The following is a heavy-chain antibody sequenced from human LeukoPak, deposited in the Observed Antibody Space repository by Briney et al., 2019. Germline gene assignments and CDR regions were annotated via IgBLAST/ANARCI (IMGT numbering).Heavy chain of an antibody. CDR1: GGTFSSYA. CDR2: IIPLLDTI. J-gene: IGHJ4*02. Sequence: SVKVSRKAPGGTFSSYAISWVRQAPGQGLEWMGEIIPLLDTINYAQNFQGRVTITADEFTSTAYMELSSLRSDDTAVYYCARDRPGNSLEYWGQGTLVTVSS. CDR3: ARDRPGNSLEY. D-gene: IGHD4-23*01. V-gene: IGHV1-69*13.